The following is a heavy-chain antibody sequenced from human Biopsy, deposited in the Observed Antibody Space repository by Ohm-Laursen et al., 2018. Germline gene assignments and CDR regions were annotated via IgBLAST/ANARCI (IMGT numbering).Heavy chain of an antibody. CDR3: TRVRTFGGVIGGYYFDS. CDR2: IYDNGDT. D-gene: IGHD3-16*02. Sequence: TLSLTCTVSGGSINSGGHFWGWVRQSPGKGLEWIGYIYDNGDTYYNPSLMSLVCTSADTSKNQVSLRLNSATAADTAVYYTTRVRTFGGVIGGYYFDSWGQGILVTVSS. J-gene: IGHJ4*02. V-gene: IGHV4-31*01. CDR1: GGSINSGGHF.